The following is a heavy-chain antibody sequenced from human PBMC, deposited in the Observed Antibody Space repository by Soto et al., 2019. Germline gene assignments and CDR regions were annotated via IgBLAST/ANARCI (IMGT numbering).Heavy chain of an antibody. Sequence: GGSLRLSCAASGFTFSSYSMNWVRQAPGKGLEWGSSISSSSSYIYYADSVKGRFTISRDNAKNSLYLQMNSLRAEDTAVYYCARDSNWNYDYWGQGTLVTVSS. V-gene: IGHV3-21*01. CDR1: GFTFSSYS. CDR2: ISSSSSYI. D-gene: IGHD1-1*01. J-gene: IGHJ4*02. CDR3: ARDSNWNYDY.